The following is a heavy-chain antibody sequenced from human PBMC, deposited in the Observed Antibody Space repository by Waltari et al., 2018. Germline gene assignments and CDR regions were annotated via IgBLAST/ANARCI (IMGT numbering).Heavy chain of an antibody. CDR2: MYSGGRT. J-gene: IGHJ5*02. CDR1: GFTVSSNY. Sequence: EVQLVESGGGLIQPGGSLRLSCAASGFTVSSNYMSWVRQAPGKGLDWVSVMYSGGRTYDADSVKGRFTISRDNSKNTLYLQMNSLRAEDTAVYYCARVRYAWNFDFWSGAYNWFDPWGQGTLVTVSS. CDR3: ARVRYAWNFDFWSGAYNWFDP. D-gene: IGHD3-3*01. V-gene: IGHV3-53*01.